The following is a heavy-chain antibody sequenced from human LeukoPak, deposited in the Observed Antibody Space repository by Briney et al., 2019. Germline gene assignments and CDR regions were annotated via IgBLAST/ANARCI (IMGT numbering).Heavy chain of an antibody. D-gene: IGHD6-13*01. Sequence: GRSLRLSCAASGFTFSSYGMHCVRQAPGKRLEWVAVISYDGSNKYYADSVKGRFTISRDNSKNTLYMKINSLRAEDTAVYYCAKDQYSSSWYCLDYWGQGTLVTVSS. CDR2: ISYDGSNK. CDR3: AKDQYSSSWYCLDY. V-gene: IGHV3-30*18. CDR1: GFTFSSYG. J-gene: IGHJ4*02.